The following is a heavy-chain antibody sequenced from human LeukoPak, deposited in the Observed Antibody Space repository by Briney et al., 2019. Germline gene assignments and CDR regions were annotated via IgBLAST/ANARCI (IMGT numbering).Heavy chain of an antibody. CDR3: ARHGTGHFDSSGYYYQFDY. D-gene: IGHD3-22*01. CDR1: GGSLSSSSYH. Sequence: KASETLSLTCTVSGGSLSSSSYHWGWIRQSPGKGLEWIGSIYYSGSTYYNPSLKSRITISVDSSKNQFPLKLSSVTAADTAVYYCARHGTGHFDSSGYYYQFDYWGQGTLVTVSS. CDR2: IYYSGST. J-gene: IGHJ4*02. V-gene: IGHV4-39*01.